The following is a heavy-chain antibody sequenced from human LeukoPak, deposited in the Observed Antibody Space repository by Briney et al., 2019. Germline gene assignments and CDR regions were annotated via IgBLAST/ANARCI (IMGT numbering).Heavy chain of an antibody. V-gene: IGHV3-21*01. CDR3: ARPSSGSYLFTAFDY. CDR1: GFTFSSYS. J-gene: IGHJ4*02. CDR2: TSSSSSYI. D-gene: IGHD1-26*01. Sequence: GGSLRLSCAASGFTFSSYSMTWVRQAPGKGLEWVSSTSSSSSYIYYADSVKGRFTISRDNAKNSLYLQMNSLRAEDTAVYYCARPSSGSYLFTAFDYWGQGTLVTVSS.